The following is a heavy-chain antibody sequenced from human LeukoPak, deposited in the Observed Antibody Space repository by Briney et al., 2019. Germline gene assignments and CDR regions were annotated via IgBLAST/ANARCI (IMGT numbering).Heavy chain of an antibody. CDR3: ARRAYSAAYWKHFDY. CDR1: GGAVNSYY. D-gene: IGHD1-1*01. Sequence: SETLSLTCTVSGGAVNSYYWSWIRQTPGKGLEWIGYISHSGNTDYAPSLKSRVTMSLDTSKNQFSLKLNSVTAADTAVYFCARRAYSAAYWKHFDYWGQGTLVTVSS. V-gene: IGHV4-59*08. CDR2: ISHSGNT. J-gene: IGHJ4*02.